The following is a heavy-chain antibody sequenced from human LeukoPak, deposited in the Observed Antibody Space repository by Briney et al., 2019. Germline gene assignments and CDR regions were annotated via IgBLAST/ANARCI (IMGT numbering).Heavy chain of an antibody. V-gene: IGHV3-23*01. CDR2: ISGSSGST. CDR1: GFTFSSYA. D-gene: IGHD6-19*01. Sequence: PGGSLRLSCAASGFTFSSYAMSWVRQAPGKGLEWVSVISGSSGSTYYADSVKGRFTISRDNSKNTLYLQMNSLRAEDTAVYYCARDSALAQAVMFDYWGQGTLVTVSS. CDR3: ARDSALAQAVMFDY. J-gene: IGHJ4*02.